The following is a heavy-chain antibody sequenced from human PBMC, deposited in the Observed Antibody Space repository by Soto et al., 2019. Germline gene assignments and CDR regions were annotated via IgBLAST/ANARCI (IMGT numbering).Heavy chain of an antibody. J-gene: IGHJ4*02. V-gene: IGHV3-30*18. CDR3: AKAGGYCSSTSCYAAPPLKTFFDY. Sequence: QVQLVESGGGVVQPGRSLRLSCAASGFTFSSYGMHWVRQAPGKGLEWVAVISYDGSNKYYADSVKGRFTISRDNSKNTLYLQMNSLRAEDTAVYYCAKAGGYCSSTSCYAAPPLKTFFDYWGQGTLVTVSS. CDR2: ISYDGSNK. D-gene: IGHD2-2*01. CDR1: GFTFSSYG.